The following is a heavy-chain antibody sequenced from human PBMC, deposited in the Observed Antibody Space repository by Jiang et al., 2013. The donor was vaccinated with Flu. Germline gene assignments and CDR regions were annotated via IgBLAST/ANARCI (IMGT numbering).Heavy chain of an antibody. J-gene: IGHJ5*02. D-gene: IGHD3-16*01. Sequence: SGAEVKKPGASVKVSCKASGYTFTSYDIHWVRQAPGQGLQWMGWISAYNGNTNYAKKFQDRVTMTADTSTRTAYMELRSLRSDDTAVYYCARYQRLRSGGFDPWGQGTLVTVSS. V-gene: IGHV1-18*01. CDR2: ISAYNGNT. CDR1: GYTFTSYD. CDR3: ARYQRLRSGGFDP.